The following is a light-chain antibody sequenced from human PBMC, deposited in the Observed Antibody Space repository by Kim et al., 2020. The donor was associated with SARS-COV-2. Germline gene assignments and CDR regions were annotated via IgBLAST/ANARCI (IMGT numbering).Light chain of an antibody. CDR2: EVN. Sequence: GRWVAIFCPGTSIDVGSFNLVSWYQQHPGKAPQLMVYEVNSRPAGVSNRFSGSKSGNTASLTISGLQAEDEADYFCCSYAGSSSVVFGGGTQLTVL. J-gene: IGLJ2*01. CDR1: SIDVGSFNL. V-gene: IGLV2-23*02. CDR3: CSYAGSSSVV.